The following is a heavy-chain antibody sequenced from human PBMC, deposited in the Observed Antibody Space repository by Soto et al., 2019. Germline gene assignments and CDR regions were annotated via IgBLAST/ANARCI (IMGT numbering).Heavy chain of an antibody. J-gene: IGHJ3*02. Sequence: EVQLVESGGGLVKPEGSLRLSCAASGFTFSNYNINWVRQAPGKGLECVSSISSSGSYIYYADSVKGRFTISRDNARNSLYLQMNSLRAEDTAVYYCAREFSGHDAFDIWGQGTMVTVSS. V-gene: IGHV3-21*01. CDR2: ISSSGSYI. CDR3: AREFSGHDAFDI. CDR1: GFTFSNYN.